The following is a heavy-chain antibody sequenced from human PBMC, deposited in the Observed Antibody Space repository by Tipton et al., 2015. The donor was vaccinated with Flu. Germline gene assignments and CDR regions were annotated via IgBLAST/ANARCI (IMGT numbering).Heavy chain of an antibody. D-gene: IGHD6-13*01. Sequence: TLSLTCTVSGGSISGYFWCWIRQPPGKGLESIGCVYYSGTTTYNPSLKSRVAISLDPSKTHFSLKLTSVTAADTAVYYCARDDSSSPRDFQYWGQGSLVTVSS. V-gene: IGHV4-59*01. CDR2: VYYSGTT. J-gene: IGHJ1*01. CDR1: GGSISGYF. CDR3: ARDDSSSPRDFQY.